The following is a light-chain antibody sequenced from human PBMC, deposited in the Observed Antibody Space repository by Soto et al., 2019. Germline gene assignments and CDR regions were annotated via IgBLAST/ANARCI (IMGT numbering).Light chain of an antibody. J-gene: IGKJ3*01. CDR3: QQRSNWLFT. CDR2: DAS. CDR1: QSVSSY. Sequence: EIVLTQSPATLSLSPGERATLSCRASQSVSSYLAWYQHKPGQAPRLLIYDASSRATGIPARFSGSGSGTDFTLTISSLEPEDFAVYYCQQRSNWLFTFGPGTKVDIK. V-gene: IGKV3-11*01.